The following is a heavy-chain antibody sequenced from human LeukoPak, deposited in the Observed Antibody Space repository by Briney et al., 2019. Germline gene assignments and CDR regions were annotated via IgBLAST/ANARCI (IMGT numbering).Heavy chain of an antibody. Sequence: PGGSLRLSCAASGFTFSDYWMHWVRQAPGQGLVWVSIINTDTRGTYYADSVKGRFTISRDNAKNTLYLQMNSLRDEDTAVYYCARAGAYRFDYWGQGTLVTVSS. CDR1: GFTFSDYW. J-gene: IGHJ4*02. D-gene: IGHD3-16*01. V-gene: IGHV3-74*01. CDR3: ARAGAYRFDY. CDR2: INTDTRGT.